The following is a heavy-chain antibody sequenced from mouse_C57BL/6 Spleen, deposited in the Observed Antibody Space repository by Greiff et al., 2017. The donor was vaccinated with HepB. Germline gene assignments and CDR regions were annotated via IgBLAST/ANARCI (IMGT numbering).Heavy chain of an antibody. CDR3: ARVLYGSSLYAMDY. J-gene: IGHJ4*01. Sequence: EVQRVESEGGLVQPGSSMKLSCTASGFTFSDYYMAWVRQVPEKGLEWVANINYDGSSTYYLDSLKSRFIISRDNAKNILYLQMSSLKSEDTATYYCARVLYGSSLYAMDYWGQGTSVTVSS. V-gene: IGHV5-16*01. D-gene: IGHD1-1*01. CDR1: GFTFSDYY. CDR2: INYDGSST.